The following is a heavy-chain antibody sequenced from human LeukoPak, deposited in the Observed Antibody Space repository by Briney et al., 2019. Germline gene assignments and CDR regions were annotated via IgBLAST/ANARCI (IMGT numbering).Heavy chain of an antibody. Sequence: GRSLRLSCAASGITFSSYGMHWVRQAPHEGLEWVAVISYDGSNKYYADSVKGRFTISRDNSKDTLYLQMNSLRAEDTAVYYCAKEDIVVVVAATALDYWGQGTLVTVSS. D-gene: IGHD2-15*01. V-gene: IGHV3-30*18. CDR1: GITFSSYG. J-gene: IGHJ4*02. CDR3: AKEDIVVVVAATALDY. CDR2: ISYDGSNK.